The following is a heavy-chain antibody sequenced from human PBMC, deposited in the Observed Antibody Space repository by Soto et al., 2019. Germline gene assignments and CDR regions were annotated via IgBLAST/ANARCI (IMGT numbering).Heavy chain of an antibody. Sequence: GSLRLSCAASGFTFSSYWMTWVRQVPGKGLEWVANIKQDGSDKNYLVSVNGRFTISRDNADNSLYLQMNSLRAEDTAVYFCARIVAIRMGSNRCPYMDVGGKGT. D-gene: IGHD2-21*01. CDR3: ARIVAIRMGSNRCPYMDV. CDR1: GFTFSSYW. CDR2: IKQDGSDK. J-gene: IGHJ6*03. V-gene: IGHV3-7*01.